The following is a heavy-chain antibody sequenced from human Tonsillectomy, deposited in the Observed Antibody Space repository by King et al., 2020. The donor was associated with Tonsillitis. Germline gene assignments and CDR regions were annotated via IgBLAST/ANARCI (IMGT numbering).Heavy chain of an antibody. J-gene: IGHJ4*02. Sequence: VQLVESGGGLVQPGGSLRLSCAASGFTFSSYSMNWVRQAPGKGLEWVSYISSSSSTIYYADSVKGRFTISRDNAKNSLYLQMNSLRAEDTAVYYCARDCHSPDIATCYWGQGTLVTVSS. CDR2: ISSSSSTI. V-gene: IGHV3-48*01. D-gene: IGHD5-12*01. CDR1: GFTFSSYS. CDR3: ARDCHSPDIATCY.